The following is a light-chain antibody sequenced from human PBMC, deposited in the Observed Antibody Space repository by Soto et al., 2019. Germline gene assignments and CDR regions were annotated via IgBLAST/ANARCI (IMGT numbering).Light chain of an antibody. CDR2: GTS. V-gene: IGKV3-15*01. J-gene: IGKJ1*01. Sequence: EIVMTQSPATLSVSPGERATLSCRASQSVSSNLAWYQQKPGQAPRLLIYGTSTRATGIPARFSGSGSGTDSTLTISSLQTEDFAVYYCQPYNNWPWTFGQGTKVEIK. CDR1: QSVSSN. CDR3: QPYNNWPWT.